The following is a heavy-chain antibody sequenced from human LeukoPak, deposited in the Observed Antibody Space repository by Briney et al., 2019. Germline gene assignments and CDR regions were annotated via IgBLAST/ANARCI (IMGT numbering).Heavy chain of an antibody. Sequence: PGGSLRLSCAASGFTFSKYWMLWVRQAPGKGLESVSRINTDGTVTTYADSVKGRFTVSRDNADNTMFLQMNSVRAEDTAVYYCAKDLDIVATITGNWGQGTLVTVSS. J-gene: IGHJ4*02. V-gene: IGHV3-74*01. CDR1: GFTFSKYW. D-gene: IGHD5-12*01. CDR2: INTDGTVT. CDR3: AKDLDIVATITGN.